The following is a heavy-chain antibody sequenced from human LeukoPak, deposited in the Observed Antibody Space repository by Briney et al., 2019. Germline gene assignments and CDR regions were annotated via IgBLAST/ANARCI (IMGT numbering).Heavy chain of an antibody. D-gene: IGHD5-18*01. CDR1: GFTFSSFA. Sequence: PGGSLRLSCAASGFTFSSFALSWVRQAPGKGLEWVSGVSYTRVATYYADSVKGRFTISRDDSQNILYLQMNGLRAEDTAVYFCAKAFREFGSSSSYSSFDTWGQGQWSPSPQ. V-gene: IGHV3-23*01. CDR2: VSYTRVAT. J-gene: IGHJ3*02. CDR3: AKAFREFGSSSSYSSFDT.